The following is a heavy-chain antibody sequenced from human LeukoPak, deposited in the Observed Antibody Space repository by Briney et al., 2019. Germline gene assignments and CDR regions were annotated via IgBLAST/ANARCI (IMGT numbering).Heavy chain of an antibody. D-gene: IGHD3-22*01. CDR3: AREPGYYDRAPGAFDI. Sequence: PGGSLRLSCAASGFTFSSYSMNWVRQAPGKGLEWVSYISSSSSTIYYADSVKGRFTISRDNAKNSLYLQMNSLRAEDTAVYYCAREPGYYDRAPGAFDIWGQGTMVTVSS. J-gene: IGHJ3*02. CDR1: GFTFSSYS. CDR2: ISSSSSTI. V-gene: IGHV3-48*01.